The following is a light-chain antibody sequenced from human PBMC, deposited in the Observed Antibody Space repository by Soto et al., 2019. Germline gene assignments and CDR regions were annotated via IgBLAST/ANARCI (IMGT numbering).Light chain of an antibody. V-gene: IGKV3-15*01. CDR1: QSVSSN. Sequence: IVMTQSPATLSVSPGERATLSCRARQSVSSNLAWYQQKPGQAPRLLIYGASTRATGIPVRISGSGSGTEFTLTISSLQSEDFAVYYCQQYNNWPPEKTFGQGTKVEIK. CDR3: QQYNNWPPEKT. J-gene: IGKJ1*01. CDR2: GAS.